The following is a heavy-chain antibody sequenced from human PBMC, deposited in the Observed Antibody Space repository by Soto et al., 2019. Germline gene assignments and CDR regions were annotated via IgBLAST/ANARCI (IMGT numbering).Heavy chain of an antibody. J-gene: IGHJ4*02. Sequence: SETLSLTCAVYGGSFSGYYWSWIRQPPGKGLEWIGEINHSGSTNYNPSLRSRVTISEDTSKNQFSLKLLSVTTADTAVYFCAAGEASSRNLAPYYLDFWGQGTLVTVSS. CDR3: AAGEASSRNLAPYYLDF. CDR1: GGSFSGYY. V-gene: IGHV4-34*01. D-gene: IGHD6-13*01. CDR2: INHSGST.